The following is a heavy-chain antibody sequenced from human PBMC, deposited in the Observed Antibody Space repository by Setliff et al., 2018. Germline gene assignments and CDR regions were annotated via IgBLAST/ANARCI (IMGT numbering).Heavy chain of an antibody. J-gene: IGHJ4*02. CDR2: IYSKGSM. V-gene: IGHV4-61*09. Sequence: PSETLSLTCTVTGGSINSGPSYWTWIRQSAGKGLEWLGQIYSKGSMNYNPSLKSRVTIAADSSKGQFFLRLTSVTAADTAIYYCARGDSSGNNYPVLDYWGQGTLVTVSS. D-gene: IGHD5-18*01. CDR1: GGSINSGPSY. CDR3: ARGDSSGNNYPVLDY.